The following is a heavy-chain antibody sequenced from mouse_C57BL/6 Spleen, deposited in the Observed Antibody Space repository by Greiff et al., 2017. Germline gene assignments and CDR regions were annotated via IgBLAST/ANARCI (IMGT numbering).Heavy chain of an antibody. V-gene: IGHV1-26*01. CDR2: INPNNGGT. J-gene: IGHJ1*03. CDR3: ALDGTTGGYFDV. D-gene: IGHD2-3*01. CDR1: GYTFTDYY. Sequence: EVQLQQSGPELVKPGASVKISCKASGYTFTDYYMNWVKQSHGKSLEWIGDINPNNGGTSYNQKFKGKATLTVDKSSSTAYMELRSLTSEDSAVYYCALDGTTGGYFDVWGTGTTVTVSS.